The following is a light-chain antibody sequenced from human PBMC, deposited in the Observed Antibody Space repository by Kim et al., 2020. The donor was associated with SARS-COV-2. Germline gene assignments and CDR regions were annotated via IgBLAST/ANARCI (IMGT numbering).Light chain of an antibody. CDR2: QDN. Sequence: VSPGQTASIPCSGDKLGDKFVCWYQQRPGQSPVLVIYQDNKRPSGIPERFSGSNSGNTATLTISGTQAMDEADYYCQAWDSSIVVFGGGTQLTVL. J-gene: IGLJ2*01. V-gene: IGLV3-1*01. CDR3: QAWDSSIVV. CDR1: KLGDKF.